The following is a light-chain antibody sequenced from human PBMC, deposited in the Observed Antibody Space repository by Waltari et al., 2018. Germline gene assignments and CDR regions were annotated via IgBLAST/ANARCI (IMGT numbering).Light chain of an antibody. Sequence: DIVLTQSPATLSLSPGERATLSCRASQSVSSYLAWYQQKPGQAPRLLIYDASNRATGIPARFSGSGSGTDFTLTISSLGPEDFATYHCQQSDSMPFTFGGGTKVEIK. V-gene: IGKV3-11*01. CDR2: DAS. CDR1: QSVSSY. J-gene: IGKJ4*01. CDR3: QQSDSMPFT.